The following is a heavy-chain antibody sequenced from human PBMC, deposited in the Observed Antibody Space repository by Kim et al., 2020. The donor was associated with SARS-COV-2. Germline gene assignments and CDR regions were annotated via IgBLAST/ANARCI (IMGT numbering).Heavy chain of an antibody. Sequence: GIANYTQKFQGRVTITADKSTSTAYMELSSLRSEDTAVYYCASDYGDGGYWGQGTLVTVSS. J-gene: IGHJ4*02. D-gene: IGHD4-17*01. CDR2: GIA. V-gene: IGHV1-69*04. CDR3: ASDYGDGGY.